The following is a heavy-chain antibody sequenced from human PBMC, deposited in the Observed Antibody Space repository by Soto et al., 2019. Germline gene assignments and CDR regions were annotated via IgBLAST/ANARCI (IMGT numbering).Heavy chain of an antibody. D-gene: IGHD3-3*01. J-gene: IGHJ6*02. Sequence: PGGSLRLSCAASGFTFSNAWMSWVRQAPGKGLEWVGRIKSKTDGGTTDYAAPVKGRFTISRDDSKNTLYLQMNSLKTEDTAVYYCTTGSTYYDFWSGYYTPYYYYGMDVWGQGTTVTVSS. V-gene: IGHV3-15*01. CDR2: IKSKTDGGTT. CDR1: GFTFSNAW. CDR3: TTGSTYYDFWSGYYTPYYYYGMDV.